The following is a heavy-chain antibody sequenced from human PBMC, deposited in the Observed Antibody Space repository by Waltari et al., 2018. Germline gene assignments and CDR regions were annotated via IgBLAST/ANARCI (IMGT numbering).Heavy chain of an antibody. CDR1: GGSISSSSYY. D-gene: IGHD3-16*02. CDR3: ARHVVTVSYYFDY. V-gene: IGHV4-39*01. J-gene: IGHJ4*02. CDR2: IYYSGST. Sequence: QLQLQESGPGLVKPSETLSLTCTVSGGSISSSSYYWGWIRQPPGKGLEWIGSIYYSGSTYYNPSLKSRVTISVDTSKNQFSLKLSSVTAADTAVYYCARHVVTVSYYFDYWGQGTLVTVSS.